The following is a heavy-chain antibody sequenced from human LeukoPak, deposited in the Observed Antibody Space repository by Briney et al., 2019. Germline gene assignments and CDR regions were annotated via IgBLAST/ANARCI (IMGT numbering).Heavy chain of an antibody. CDR1: GYTFTGYY. D-gene: IGHD6-19*01. V-gene: IGHV1-2*06. J-gene: IGHJ3*02. CDR3: ARGSRIGSGWYNVDAFDI. Sequence: ASVKVSCKASGYTFTGYYMHWVRQAPGQGLEWMGRINPNSGGTNYAQKFQGRVTMTRDTSISTAYMELSRLRSDDTAVYYCARGSRIGSGWYNVDAFDIWGQGTMVTVSS. CDR2: INPNSGGT.